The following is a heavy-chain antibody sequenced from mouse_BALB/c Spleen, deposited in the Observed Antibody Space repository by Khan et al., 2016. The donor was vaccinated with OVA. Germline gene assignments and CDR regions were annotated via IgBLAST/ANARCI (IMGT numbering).Heavy chain of an antibody. D-gene: IGHD1-1*01. CDR1: GYTFTNYG. Sequence: QVQLKQSGPELKKPGETVKISCKASGYTFTNYGMNWVKQAPGKDLKWMGWINTYTGEPTYADDFKGRFAFSLEPSVNTAYLQINNLKNEDTATYFCARGHYYGSYWYFDVWGAGTTVTVSS. J-gene: IGHJ1*01. CDR3: ARGHYYGSYWYFDV. V-gene: IGHV9-3-1*01. CDR2: INTYTGEP.